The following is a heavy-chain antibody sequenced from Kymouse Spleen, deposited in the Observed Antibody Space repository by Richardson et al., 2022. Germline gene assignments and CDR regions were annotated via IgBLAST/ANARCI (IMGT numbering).Heavy chain of an antibody. Sequence: EVQLVESGGGLVQPGRSLRLSCAASGFTFDDYAMHWVRQAPGKGLEWVSGISWNSGSIGYADSVKGRFTISRDNAKNSLYLQMNSLRAEDTALYYCAKDSDILTGYFDYWGQGTLVTVSS. CDR2: ISWNSGSI. V-gene: IGHV3-9*01. CDR1: GFTFDDYA. J-gene: IGHJ4*02. CDR3: AKDSDILTGYFDY. D-gene: IGHD3-9*01.